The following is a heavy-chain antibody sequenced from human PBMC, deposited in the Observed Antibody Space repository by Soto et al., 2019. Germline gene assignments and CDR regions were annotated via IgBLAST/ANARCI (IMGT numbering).Heavy chain of an antibody. CDR1: GGSISRSNW. CDR3: ARGDVGSGYSYGFDY. V-gene: IGHV4-4*02. CDR2: IYHSVST. J-gene: IGHJ4*02. D-gene: IGHD5-18*01. Sequence: SETLSLTCAVSGGSISRSNWWSWVRQPPGKGLEWIGEIYHSVSTNYNPSLKSRVTISEDKSKNHFSLKLSSVTAADTAVYYCARGDVGSGYSYGFDYWGQGTLVTVSS.